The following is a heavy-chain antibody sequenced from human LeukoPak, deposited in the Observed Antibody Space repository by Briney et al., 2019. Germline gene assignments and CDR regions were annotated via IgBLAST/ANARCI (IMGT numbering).Heavy chain of an antibody. CDR1: GFTFSDFW. D-gene: IGHD1-1*01. Sequence: PGGSLRLSCAGSGFTFSDFWMTWVRQTPGKGLEWVANIKEDGTEKNLVDSVKSRFTISRDNTKNLLFLEMNNLRGDDTAIYYCVRESRPGGAMGLYHNLDYWGQGTLVAVSS. CDR3: VRESRPGGAMGLYHNLDY. CDR2: IKEDGTEK. V-gene: IGHV3-7*01. J-gene: IGHJ4*02.